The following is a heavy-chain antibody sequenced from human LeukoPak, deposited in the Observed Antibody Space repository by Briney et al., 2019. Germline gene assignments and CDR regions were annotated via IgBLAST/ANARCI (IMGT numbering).Heavy chain of an antibody. V-gene: IGHV1-18*01. Sequence: GASVKVSCKASGYTVSSYGISWVRRAPGQGLEWRGWISAYNGNTNYAQRHQGRVTMTTDTSTSTAYMELRSLRSDDTGVYYCARVECSSTSCYNVWFDPWGQGTLVSAAS. CDR2: ISAYNGNT. CDR3: ARVECSSTSCYNVWFDP. CDR1: GYTVSSYG. D-gene: IGHD2-2*02. J-gene: IGHJ5*02.